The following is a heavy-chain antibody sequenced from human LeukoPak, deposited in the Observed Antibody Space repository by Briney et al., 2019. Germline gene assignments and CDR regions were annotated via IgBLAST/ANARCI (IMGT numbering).Heavy chain of an antibody. CDR1: GDSITTNSYW. V-gene: IGHV4-39*01. J-gene: IGHJ5*02. CDR2: IYSSGNS. D-gene: IGHD3-16*01. CDR3: ARRGIWDLQIGNWFDP. Sequence: SETLSLTCSISGDSITTNSYWWGWIRQSPGKGLECIGSIYSSGNSYYNPSLKTRATISPDTSKNQYSLRLTSVTAADTAIYYCARRGIWDLQIGNWFDPWGQGILVIVSS.